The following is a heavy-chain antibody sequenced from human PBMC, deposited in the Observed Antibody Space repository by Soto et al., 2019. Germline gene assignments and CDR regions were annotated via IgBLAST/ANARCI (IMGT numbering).Heavy chain of an antibody. Sequence: PSETLSLTCTVSGYSISTGRYWGWVRQPPGKGLEWIASVYYPGRTYYNPSRKSRVTMSVDTSKNQFSLKLSSVTAADTAVYYCAGYSNYGLRFDYWGQGTMVTVSS. CDR2: VYYPGRT. D-gene: IGHD4-4*01. CDR3: AGYSNYGLRFDY. CDR1: GYSISTGRY. J-gene: IGHJ4*02. V-gene: IGHV4-38-2*02.